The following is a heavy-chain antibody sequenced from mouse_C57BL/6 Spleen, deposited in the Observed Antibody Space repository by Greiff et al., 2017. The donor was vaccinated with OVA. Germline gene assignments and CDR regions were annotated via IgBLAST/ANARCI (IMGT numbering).Heavy chain of an antibody. V-gene: IGHV1-82*01. D-gene: IGHD3-2*02. CDR3: ARDSSGYGAMDY. CDR1: GYAFSSSW. Sequence: QVQLKQSGPELVKPGASVKISCKASGYAFSSSWMNWVKQRPGKGLEWIGRIYPGDGDTNYNGKFKGKATLTADKSSSTAYMQLSSLTSEDSAVYFCARDSSGYGAMDYWGQGTSVTVSS. J-gene: IGHJ4*01. CDR2: IYPGDGDT.